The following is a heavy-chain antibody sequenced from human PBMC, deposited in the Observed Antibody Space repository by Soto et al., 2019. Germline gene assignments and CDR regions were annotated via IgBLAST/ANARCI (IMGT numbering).Heavy chain of an antibody. J-gene: IGHJ4*02. Sequence: ASAKVSCKASGDTFISHGFTWVRQAPGQGLEWVGWISGDNENTNYAQTFQGRVTVTTDTSTNTAYMELRSLGSDDTAVYYCAREGLTTPTSNYWGQGTLVTVSS. CDR2: ISGDNENT. D-gene: IGHD4-17*01. CDR1: GDTFISHG. CDR3: AREGLTTPTSNY. V-gene: IGHV1-18*04.